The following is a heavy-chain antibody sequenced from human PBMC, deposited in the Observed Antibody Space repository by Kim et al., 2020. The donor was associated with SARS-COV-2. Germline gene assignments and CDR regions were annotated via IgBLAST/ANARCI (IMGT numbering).Heavy chain of an antibody. CDR2: IWYDGSNK. CDR1: GFTFSSYG. V-gene: IGHV3-33*01. Sequence: GGSLRLSCAASGFTFSSYGMHWVRQAPGKGLEWVAVIWYDGSNKYYADSVKGRITISRDNSKNTLYLQMNSLRAEDSAVYYCARDHPFGGDYDLGKDVWGQGTTVTVSS. J-gene: IGHJ6*02. D-gene: IGHD4-17*01. CDR3: ARDHPFGGDYDLGKDV.